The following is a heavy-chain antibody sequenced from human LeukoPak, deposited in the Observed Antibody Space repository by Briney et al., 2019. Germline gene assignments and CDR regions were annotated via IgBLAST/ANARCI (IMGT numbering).Heavy chain of an antibody. Sequence: GGSLRLSCAASGFTFSYYAMHWVRQAPGKGLEWVAVISYDESSKYYADSVKGRFTISRDNPKNTLYSQLNSLRAEDTAVYYCARGGRDGYSSADFWGQGTLVTVSS. CDR2: ISYDESSK. D-gene: IGHD5-24*01. CDR3: ARGGRDGYSSADF. V-gene: IGHV3-30-3*01. J-gene: IGHJ4*02. CDR1: GFTFSYYA.